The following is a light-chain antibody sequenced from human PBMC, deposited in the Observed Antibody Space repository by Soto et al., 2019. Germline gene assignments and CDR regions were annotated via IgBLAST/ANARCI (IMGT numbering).Light chain of an antibody. CDR3: QQYDRSLYS. J-gene: IGKJ2*01. Sequence: EIVLTQSPGTLSLSPGERATFSCRASQSVSSTYLAWYQQKPGQAPRLLIYSASTRATGIPDRFSGSGSGTDFTLTISRLEPEDFAVYYCQQYDRSLYSFGQGTKLEIK. CDR2: SAS. CDR1: QSVSSTY. V-gene: IGKV3-20*01.